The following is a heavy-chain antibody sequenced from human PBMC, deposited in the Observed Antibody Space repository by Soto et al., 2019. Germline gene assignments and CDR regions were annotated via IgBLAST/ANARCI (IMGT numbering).Heavy chain of an antibody. CDR3: AREGYCSSTSCLNKFDP. V-gene: IGHV4-30-2*01. CDR1: GGSISSGGYS. Sequence: SKTLSLTCAVSGGSISSGGYSWSWIRQPPGKGLEWIGYIYHSGSTYYNPSLKSRVTISVDRSKNQFSLKLSSVTAADTAVYYCAREGYCSSTSCLNKFDPWGQGTLVTVSS. J-gene: IGHJ5*02. CDR2: IYHSGST. D-gene: IGHD2-2*01.